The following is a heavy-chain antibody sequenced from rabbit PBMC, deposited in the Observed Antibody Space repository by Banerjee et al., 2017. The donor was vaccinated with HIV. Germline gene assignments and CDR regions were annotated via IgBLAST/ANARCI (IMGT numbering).Heavy chain of an antibody. D-gene: IGHD1-1*01. CDR1: GFSFSNKYL. CDR2: INTSSGNT. Sequence: QEQLKESGGDLVKPEGSLTLTCAASGFSFSNKYLMCWVRQAPGKGLEWIACINTSSGNTVYASWAKGRFTISKTSSTTVPLQMTSLTAADTATYFCATTYANNGYWISYFNFWGQGTLVTVS. J-gene: IGHJ4*01. CDR3: ATTYANNGYWISYFNF. V-gene: IGHV1S45*01.